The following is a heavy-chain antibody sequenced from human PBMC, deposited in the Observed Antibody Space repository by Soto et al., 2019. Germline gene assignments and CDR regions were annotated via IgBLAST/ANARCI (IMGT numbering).Heavy chain of an antibody. D-gene: IGHD6-13*01. CDR3: ARVGVGLAAPRVWPY. V-gene: IGHV1-18*01. Sequence: ASVKVSCKASGYTFTSDGISWVRQAPGQGLEWMAWINPYNGNTKYAEKFLGRVTVTTSTATAYMEVRSLTSDDTAVFYCARVGVGLAAPRVWPYWGQGTPVTVSS. CDR1: GYTFTSDG. CDR2: INPYNGNT. J-gene: IGHJ4*02.